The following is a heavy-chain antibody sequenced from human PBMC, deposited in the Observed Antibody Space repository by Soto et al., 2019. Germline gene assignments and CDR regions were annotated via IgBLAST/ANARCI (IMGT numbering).Heavy chain of an antibody. D-gene: IGHD1-26*01. CDR3: ARDFFSGSYYWDY. Sequence: SVKVSCKASGGTFSSYAISWVRQAPGQGLEWMGGIIPIFGTANYAQKFQGRVTMTRDTSISTAYMELSRLRSDDTAVYYCARDFFSGSYYWDYWGQGTLVTVSS. CDR2: IIPIFGTA. CDR1: GGTFSSYA. V-gene: IGHV1-69*05. J-gene: IGHJ4*02.